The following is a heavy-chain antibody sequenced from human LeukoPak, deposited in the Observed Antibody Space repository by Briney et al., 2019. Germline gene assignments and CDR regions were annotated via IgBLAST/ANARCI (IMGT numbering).Heavy chain of an antibody. J-gene: IGHJ4*02. D-gene: IGHD3-10*01. CDR1: GYTFTGYY. CDR2: INPNSGGT. CDR3: ARGSITMVRGCVDY. Sequence: GASVKVSCKASGYTFTGYYMHWVPQAPGQGLEWMGGINPNSGGTNYAQKFQARVTMTRDTSISTAYMELSRLRSDDTAVYYCARGSITMVRGCVDYWGQGTLVTVSS. V-gene: IGHV1-2*02.